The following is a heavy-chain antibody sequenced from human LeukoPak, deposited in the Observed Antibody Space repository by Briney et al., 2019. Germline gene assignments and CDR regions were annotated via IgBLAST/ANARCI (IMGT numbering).Heavy chain of an antibody. V-gene: IGHV3-30*04. Sequence: PGGSLRLSCAASGFTFSSYAMHWVRQAPGKGLEWVAVISYDGSSKYYADSVKGRFTISRDNSKNTLYLQMNSLRAEDTAVYYCARVLQNWNDDNYYYGMDVWGQGTTVTVSS. D-gene: IGHD1-1*01. J-gene: IGHJ6*02. CDR1: GFTFSSYA. CDR2: ISYDGSSK. CDR3: ARVLQNWNDDNYYYGMDV.